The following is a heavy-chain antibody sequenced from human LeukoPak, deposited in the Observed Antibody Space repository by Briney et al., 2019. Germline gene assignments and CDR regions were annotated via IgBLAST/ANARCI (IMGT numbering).Heavy chain of an antibody. D-gene: IGHD1-26*01. V-gene: IGHV4-61*08. Sequence: SETLSLTCTVSGGSISSGGYYWSWIRQHPGKGLEWIGYIYYSGSTNYNPSLKSRVTISVDTSKDQFSLRLTSVTAADTAVYYCARSFLGDWYFDLWGRGTLVTVSS. J-gene: IGHJ2*01. CDR3: ARSFLGDWYFDL. CDR2: IYYSGST. CDR1: GGSISSGGYY.